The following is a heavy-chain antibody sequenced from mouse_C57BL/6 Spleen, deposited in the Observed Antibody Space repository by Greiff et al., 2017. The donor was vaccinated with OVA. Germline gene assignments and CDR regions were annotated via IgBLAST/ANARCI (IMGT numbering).Heavy chain of an antibody. CDR2: INPSTGGT. J-gene: IGHJ4*01. D-gene: IGHD2-5*01. Sequence: LVESGPELVKPGASVKISCKASGYSFTGYYMNWVKQSPEKSLEWIGEINPSTGGTTYNQKFKAKATLTVDKSSSTAYMQLKSLTSEDSAVYYCARKGSNYPSYAMDYWGQGTSVTVSS. CDR1: GYSFTGYY. CDR3: ARKGSNYPSYAMDY. V-gene: IGHV1-42*01.